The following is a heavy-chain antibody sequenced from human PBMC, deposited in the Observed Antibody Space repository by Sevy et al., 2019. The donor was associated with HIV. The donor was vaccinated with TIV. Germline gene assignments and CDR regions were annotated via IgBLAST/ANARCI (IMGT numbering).Heavy chain of an antibody. CDR1: GFTFSNYV. D-gene: IGHD2-2*01. CDR2: ISHGGGTT. Sequence: GGSLRLSCAASGFTFSNYVMNWVRQAPGKGLEWVSVISHGGGTTYDADSVKGRFTISRDDSKDTVYLEMNSLRAEDTAVYYCARRYLPSTPPALDYRGQGTLVTVSS. V-gene: IGHV3-23*01. CDR3: ARRYLPSTPPALDY. J-gene: IGHJ4*02.